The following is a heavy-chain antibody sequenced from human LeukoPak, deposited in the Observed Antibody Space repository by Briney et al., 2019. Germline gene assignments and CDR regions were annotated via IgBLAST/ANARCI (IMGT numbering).Heavy chain of an antibody. CDR3: ARTGDYSRSTGGWFDP. CDR2: IYYSGST. J-gene: IGHJ5*02. V-gene: IGHV4-59*08. D-gene: IGHD4-11*01. Sequence: SETLSLTCTVSGGSISSYYWSWIRQPPGKGLEWIGYIYYSGSTNYNPSLKSRVTISVDTSKNQFSLKLSSVTAADTAVYFCARTGDYSRSTGGWFDPWGQGALVTVSS. CDR1: GGSISSYY.